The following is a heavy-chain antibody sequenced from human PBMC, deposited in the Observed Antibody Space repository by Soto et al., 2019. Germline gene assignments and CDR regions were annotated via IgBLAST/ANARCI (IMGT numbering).Heavy chain of an antibody. V-gene: IGHV3-33*01. CDR3: ARDGPAYYYDSSGYYWGFDL. Sequence: SLRLPCAASGFTFSSYGMHWVRQAPGKGLEWVAVIWYDGSNKYYADSVKGRFTISRDNSKNTLYLQMNSLRAEDTAVYYCARDGPAYYYDSSGYYWGFDLWGRGTLVTVSS. CDR1: GFTFSSYG. D-gene: IGHD3-22*01. J-gene: IGHJ2*01. CDR2: IWYDGSNK.